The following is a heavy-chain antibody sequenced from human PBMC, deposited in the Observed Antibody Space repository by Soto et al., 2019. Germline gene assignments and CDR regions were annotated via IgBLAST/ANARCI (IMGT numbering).Heavy chain of an antibody. CDR3: ARDLGRTAAGCYYYYVTDV. CDR1: NANVCVDY. D-gene: IGHD2-2*01. J-gene: IGHJ6*02. CDR2: ISSSGYPI. Sequence: GGPLSLDRATSNANVCVDYRTRIPSAPRTGLEWLSYISSSGYPIYYADSVKGRFTISRANAQNSLYLQMHSLRADDTAVYYWARDLGRTAAGCYYYYVTDVCGQGT. V-gene: IGHV3-11*04.